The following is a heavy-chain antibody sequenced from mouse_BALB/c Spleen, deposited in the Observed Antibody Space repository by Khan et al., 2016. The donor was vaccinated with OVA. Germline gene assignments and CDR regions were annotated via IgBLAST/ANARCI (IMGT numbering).Heavy chain of an antibody. D-gene: IGHD1-1*01. CDR3: ARRGIRWYFDY. J-gene: IGHJ2*01. CDR1: GYTFINYW. CDR2: INPSTGYT. Sequence: QVQLQQSGAELAKPGASVKMSCKASGYTFINYWILWVKQRPGQGLEWIGYINPSTGYTEYNQNFKDTATLTADKSSSTAYMQLSSLTSEDSAVYYCARRGIRWYFDYWGQGTTLTVSS. V-gene: IGHV1-7*01.